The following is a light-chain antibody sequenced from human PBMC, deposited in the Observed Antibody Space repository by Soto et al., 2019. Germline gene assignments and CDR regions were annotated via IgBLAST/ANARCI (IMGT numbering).Light chain of an antibody. J-gene: IGKJ1*01. V-gene: IGKV3-11*01. CDR2: DAS. CDR3: QQRSNWPPWT. Sequence: EIVLTQSPATLSLSPGERATLPCRASQSVSSYLAWYQQKPGQAPRLLIYDASNRATGIPARFSGSGSGTDFTLTISRLAPEDFAVYYCQQRSNWPPWTFGQGTKV. CDR1: QSVSSY.